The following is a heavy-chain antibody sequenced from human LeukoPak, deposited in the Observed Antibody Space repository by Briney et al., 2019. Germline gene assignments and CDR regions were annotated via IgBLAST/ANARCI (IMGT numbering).Heavy chain of an antibody. Sequence: SETLSLTCTVSGGSISSSSYYWGWIRQPPGKGLEWIGSIYYSGSTYYNPSLKSRVTISVDTSKNQFSLKVSSVTAADTAIYYCARDLSFDWFPYYFDYWGQGILVTVSS. CDR2: IYYSGST. D-gene: IGHD3-9*01. V-gene: IGHV4-39*07. CDR3: ARDLSFDWFPYYFDY. J-gene: IGHJ4*02. CDR1: GGSISSSSYY.